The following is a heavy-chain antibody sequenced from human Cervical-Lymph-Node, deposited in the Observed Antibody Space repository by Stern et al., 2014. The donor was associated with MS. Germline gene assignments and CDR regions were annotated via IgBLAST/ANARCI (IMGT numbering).Heavy chain of an antibody. J-gene: IGHJ4*02. Sequence: VQLVQSGAEVKKPGESLKIACKGSGYSFSSYWIAWVRQMPGKGLEWMGMIFPMGSKTRYGPSFEGRFTISTDKSTSTADLHWRSLKASDTARYYCGREVALTAGLLGFWGQGTQVIVS. CDR2: IFPMGSKT. CDR3: GREVALTAGLLGF. CDR1: GYSFSSYW. D-gene: IGHD3-22*01. V-gene: IGHV5-51*01.